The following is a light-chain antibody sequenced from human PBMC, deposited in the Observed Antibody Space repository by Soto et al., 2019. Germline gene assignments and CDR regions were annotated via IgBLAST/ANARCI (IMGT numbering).Light chain of an antibody. J-gene: IGKJ5*01. CDR2: GAS. Sequence: VMAQSPATLSVSPGETATLSCRASQSVSSKLAWYQQKPGQAPRLLIYGASSRATGIPDRFSGGGSGTDFTLIISRLEPADFAEYYCQQYGRPPFTFGQGTRLEIK. CDR1: QSVSSK. V-gene: IGKV3-20*01. CDR3: QQYGRPPFT.